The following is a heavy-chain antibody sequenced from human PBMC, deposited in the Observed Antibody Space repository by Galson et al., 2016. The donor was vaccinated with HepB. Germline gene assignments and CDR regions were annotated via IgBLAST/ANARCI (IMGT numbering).Heavy chain of an antibody. V-gene: IGHV4-59*01. Sequence: ETLSLTCTVSGGSISNSFLNWIRQPPGKGLEWIGYIFYNGVTNYTPSLKSRVTISMDASRNQFSLKLRSVTAADSAVYYCGRAGLLAGSPDFGDDGIDYWGQGTLVTVSS. CDR3: GRAGLLAGSPDFGDDGIDY. D-gene: IGHD1-1*01. CDR2: IFYNGVT. J-gene: IGHJ4*02. CDR1: GGSISNSF.